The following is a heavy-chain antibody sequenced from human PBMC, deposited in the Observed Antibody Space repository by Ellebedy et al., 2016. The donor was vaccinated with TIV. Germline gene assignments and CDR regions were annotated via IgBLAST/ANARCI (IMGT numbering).Heavy chain of an antibody. Sequence: ETLSLTCTVSGYSISNGYYWGWIRQAPGKGPEWVANIKQDGSEKYYVDSVKGRFTISRDNAKNSLYLQMNSLRAEDTAVYYCARGYSSPDYWGQGTLVTVSS. CDR3: ARGYSSPDY. V-gene: IGHV3-7*04. D-gene: IGHD6-13*01. CDR1: GYSISNGYY. CDR2: IKQDGSEK. J-gene: IGHJ4*02.